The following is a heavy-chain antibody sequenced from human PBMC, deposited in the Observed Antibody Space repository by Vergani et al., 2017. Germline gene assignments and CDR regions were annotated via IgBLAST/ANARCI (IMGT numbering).Heavy chain of an antibody. CDR3: ARFWSGYPYDACDI. CDR2: INPSGGST. Sequence: QVQLVQSGAEVKKPGASVKISCKASGYIFTNYFIHWVRQAPGQGLEWMGLINPSGGSTSYAQKFQGRVTVTRDTSTSTVYMELSSLRSEDTAVYYCARFWSGYPYDACDIWGQGTMVTVSS. D-gene: IGHD3-3*01. J-gene: IGHJ3*02. CDR1: GYIFTNYF. V-gene: IGHV1-46*03.